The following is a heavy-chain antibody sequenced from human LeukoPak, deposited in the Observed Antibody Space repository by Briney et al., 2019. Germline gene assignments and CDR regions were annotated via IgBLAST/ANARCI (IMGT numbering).Heavy chain of an antibody. Sequence: SEILSLTCTVSGGSISSYYWSWIRQPPGKGLEWIGYIYYSGSTNYSPSLKSRVTISVDTSKNQFSLKLSSVTAADTAVYYCARDLRGAGYYYYYYMDVWGKGTTVTVSS. D-gene: IGHD3-16*01. CDR1: GGSISSYY. CDR3: ARDLRGAGYYYYYYMDV. J-gene: IGHJ6*03. V-gene: IGHV4-59*01. CDR2: IYYSGST.